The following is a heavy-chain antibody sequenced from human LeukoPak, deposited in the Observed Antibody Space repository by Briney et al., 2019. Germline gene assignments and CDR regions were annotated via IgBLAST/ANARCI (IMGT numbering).Heavy chain of an antibody. J-gene: IGHJ5*02. CDR1: GGSISSSRYY. D-gene: IGHD2-8*01. Sequence: PSESLSLTCTVSGGSISSSRYYWGWIRQPPGKGLEWLGNIYYTGSTSYNPSLKSRVTLSVDTFKNQFSLHLSSVTAADTAVYYCARENYCTNGVCWAFDPWGQGTLVTVSS. CDR2: IYYTGST. V-gene: IGHV4-39*07. CDR3: ARENYCTNGVCWAFDP.